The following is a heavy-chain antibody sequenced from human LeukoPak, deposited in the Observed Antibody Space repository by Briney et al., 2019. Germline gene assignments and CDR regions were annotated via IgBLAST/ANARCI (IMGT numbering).Heavy chain of an antibody. CDR3: ARGTRILYFPLGY. Sequence: QVQLVESGGGVVQPGRSLRLSCAASGFTFSSYGMHWVRQAPGKGLEWVAVIWYDGSNKYYADSVKGRFTISRDNSKNTLYLQMNSLRAEDTAVYYCARGTRILYFPLGYWGQGTLVTVSS. CDR2: IWYDGSNK. D-gene: IGHD2-8*01. V-gene: IGHV3-33*01. CDR1: GFTFSSYG. J-gene: IGHJ4*02.